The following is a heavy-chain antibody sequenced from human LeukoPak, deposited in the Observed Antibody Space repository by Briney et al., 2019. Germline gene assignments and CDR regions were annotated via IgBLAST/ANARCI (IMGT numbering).Heavy chain of an antibody. J-gene: IGHJ6*03. Sequence: PGGSLRLSCAASGVTVSNNFMSWVRQAPGKGLEWVSVIYSGGSTYYADSVKGRFTISRDNSKNTLYLQMNSLRAEDAAVYYCARDRRIAARRHDYYYYMDVWGKGTTVTVSS. CDR1: GVTVSNNF. CDR2: IYSGGST. CDR3: ARDRRIAARRHDYYYYMDV. D-gene: IGHD6-6*01. V-gene: IGHV3-53*01.